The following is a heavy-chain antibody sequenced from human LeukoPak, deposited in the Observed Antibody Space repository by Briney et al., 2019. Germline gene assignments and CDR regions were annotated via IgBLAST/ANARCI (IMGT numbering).Heavy chain of an antibody. D-gene: IGHD2-2*03. CDR2: ISNGGDRA. V-gene: IGHV3-23*01. CDR3: AKDSHWILFDD. Sequence: GGSLRLSCAASGFTFTNFDMVWVRQAPGKGLEWVSGISNGGDRAYYADSVKGRFTISRDNSKSALFLQMKSLRVDDTAVYYCAKDSHWILFDDWGQGTLVTVSS. J-gene: IGHJ4*02. CDR1: GFTFTNFD.